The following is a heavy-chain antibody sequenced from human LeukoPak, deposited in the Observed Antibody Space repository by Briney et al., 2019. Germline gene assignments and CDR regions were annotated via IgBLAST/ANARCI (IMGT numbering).Heavy chain of an antibody. CDR2: ISGGGGTK. D-gene: IGHD7-27*01. V-gene: IGHV3-23*01. Sequence: GSLRLSCAASGFTFSSYDMNWVRQAPGKGLEWVSAISGGGGTKYYADFVEGRFTISRDNSKNTLCLQMNSLRAEGTAVYYCARVKANWGWYFDYWGQGTLVTVSS. CDR1: GFTFSSYD. J-gene: IGHJ4*02. CDR3: ARVKANWGWYFDY.